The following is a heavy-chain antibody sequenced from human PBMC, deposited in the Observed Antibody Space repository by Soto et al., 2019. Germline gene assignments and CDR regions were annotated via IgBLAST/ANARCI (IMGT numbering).Heavy chain of an antibody. CDR1: GDSISSSSQY. D-gene: IGHD2-21*01. CDR3: ARHWIAGSSIP. J-gene: IGHJ5*02. V-gene: IGHV4-39*01. Sequence: SETLSLTCSVSGDSISSSSQYWGWIRQPPGKGLEWIGSIHYSGTSYYNPSLKSRVTIFVDTSKNQLSLKLSSVTAADTAVYYCARHWIAGSSIPWGQGTLVTVSS. CDR2: IHYSGTS.